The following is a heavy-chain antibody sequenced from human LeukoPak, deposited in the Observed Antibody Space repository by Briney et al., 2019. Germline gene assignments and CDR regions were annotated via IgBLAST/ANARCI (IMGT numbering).Heavy chain of an antibody. J-gene: IGHJ4*02. V-gene: IGHV4-39*07. Sequence: SDTLSLTCTVSGASISSTSYYWGWIRQPPGKGLEWIGSTYYRGTTYYNPSLKSRVTISVDTSKNQFSLQLSSVTAADTAVYYCARDWNLYAYWGQGTLVTVSS. CDR2: TYYRGTT. CDR3: ARDWNLYAY. D-gene: IGHD1-1*01. CDR1: GASISSTSYY.